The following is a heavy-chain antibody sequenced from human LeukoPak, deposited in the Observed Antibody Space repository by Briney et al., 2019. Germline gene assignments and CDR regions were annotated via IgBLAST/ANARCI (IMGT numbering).Heavy chain of an antibody. Sequence: SETLSLTCAVYGRSFSGYYWSWIRQPPGKGLEWIGEINHSGSTNYNPSLKSRVTISVDTSKNQFSLKLSSVTAADTAVYYCARSSPLKRWYFDYWGQGTLVTVSS. V-gene: IGHV4-34*01. CDR3: ARSSPLKRWYFDY. CDR2: INHSGST. CDR1: GRSFSGYY. D-gene: IGHD4-23*01. J-gene: IGHJ4*02.